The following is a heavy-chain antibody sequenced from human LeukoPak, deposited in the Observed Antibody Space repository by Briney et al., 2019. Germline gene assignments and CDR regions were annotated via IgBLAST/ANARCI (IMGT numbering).Heavy chain of an antibody. D-gene: IGHD2-2*01. CDR1: GFSFDDYV. J-gene: IGHJ4*02. Sequence: SEGSLRLSCAASGFSFDDYVLHWVRQAPGKGLEWVSLISGDGGSTIYTDSVKGRFTISRDNSKNSLYLQMNSLRTEDTALYYCAKDMRFRSTSYGEFDFWGQGTLVTVSS. CDR2: ISGDGGST. V-gene: IGHV3-43*02. CDR3: AKDMRFRSTSYGEFDF.